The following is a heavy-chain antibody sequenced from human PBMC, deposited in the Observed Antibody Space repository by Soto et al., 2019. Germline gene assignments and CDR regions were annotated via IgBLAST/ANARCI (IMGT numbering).Heavy chain of an antibody. D-gene: IGHD3-9*01. J-gene: IGHJ4*02. CDR2: ISDYNGNT. Sequence: QVQLLQSGAEVKKPGASVKVSYKASGYTFTSYGIRWVRQARGQGLEWMGWISDYNGNTNYAQKLQGRVTMTTDTFTSTAYMDLRSRRSDYTAVYYCARYGTVFLPRVRYFDWFQPAEFDYWRQGTRVTVSS. V-gene: IGHV1-18*01. CDR1: GYTFTSYG. CDR3: ARYGTVFLPRVRYFDWFQPAEFDY.